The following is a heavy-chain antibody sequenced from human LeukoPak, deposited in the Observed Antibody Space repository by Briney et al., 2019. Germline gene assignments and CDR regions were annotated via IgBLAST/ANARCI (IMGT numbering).Heavy chain of an antibody. Sequence: GGSLRLSCAGSGFTFSHFAIHWVRQAPGRGLEWLAVIWYDGSQKYHAASVKGRFTISRDNSQNTAFLQMDSLRVEDTAVYYCAKEVGPDLGHWGQGTLVSVPS. J-gene: IGHJ4*02. V-gene: IGHV3-33*06. D-gene: IGHD1-26*01. CDR2: IWYDGSQK. CDR1: GFTFSHFA. CDR3: AKEVGPDLGH.